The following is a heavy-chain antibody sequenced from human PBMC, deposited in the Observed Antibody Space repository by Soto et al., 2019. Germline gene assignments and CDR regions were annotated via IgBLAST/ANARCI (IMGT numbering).Heavy chain of an antibody. Sequence: SETLSLTCTVSGGSISGRCWSWVRQSPGKGLEWIGYIYYSGSTYYNPSLKSRVTISVDTSKNQFSLKLSSVTAADTAVYYCARGNYYYDSSGYYYDYSGNNWFDPWGQGTLVTVSS. CDR2: IYYSGST. D-gene: IGHD3-22*01. CDR3: ARGNYYYDSSGYYYDYSGNNWFDP. V-gene: IGHV4-59*06. CDR1: GGSISGRC. J-gene: IGHJ5*02.